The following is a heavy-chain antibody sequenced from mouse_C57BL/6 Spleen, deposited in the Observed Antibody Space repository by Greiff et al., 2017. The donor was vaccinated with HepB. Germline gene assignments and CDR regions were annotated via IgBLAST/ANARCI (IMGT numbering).Heavy chain of an antibody. Sequence: VQLQESGAELVKPGASVKLSCKASGYTFTSYCMHWVKQRPGQGLEWIGYINPSSGYTKYNQKFKDKATLTADKSSDTAYMQLSSLTYEDSAVYTSARYGCDGDYAMDYWGQGTSVTVSS. CDR2: INPSSGYT. D-gene: IGHD2-2*01. J-gene: IGHJ4*01. V-gene: IGHV1-7*01. CDR1: GYTFTSYC. CDR3: ARYGCDGDYAMDY.